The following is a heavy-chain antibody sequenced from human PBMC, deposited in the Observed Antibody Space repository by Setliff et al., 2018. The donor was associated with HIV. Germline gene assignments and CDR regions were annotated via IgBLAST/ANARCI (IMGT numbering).Heavy chain of an antibody. CDR1: GGSISSGSYY. J-gene: IGHJ4*02. V-gene: IGHV4-31*03. CDR2: IYYSGTT. Sequence: SETLSLTCTVSGGSISSGSYYWSWIRQPAGKGLEWIGYIYYSGTTHYNPSLKSRVFISVDTSKNQFSLKLSSVTAADTAVYYCARQPSWGSIDYWGQGTLVTVSS. D-gene: IGHD7-27*01. CDR3: ARQPSWGSIDY.